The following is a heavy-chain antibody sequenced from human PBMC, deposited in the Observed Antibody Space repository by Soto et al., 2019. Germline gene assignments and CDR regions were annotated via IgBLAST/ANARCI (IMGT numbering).Heavy chain of an antibody. V-gene: IGHV3-74*01. CDR3: ARDARYYYMDV. CDR1: GFTFSSYW. J-gene: IGHJ6*03. Sequence: EVQLVESGGVLVQPGGSLRLSCSASGFTFSSYWMHWVRQAPGKGLVWVSHINNDGSSTIYADSVRGRFTISRDNAKNTLYLEMNGLRAEDTAVYFCARDARYYYMDVWGKGTTVTVSS. CDR2: INNDGSST. D-gene: IGHD6-6*01.